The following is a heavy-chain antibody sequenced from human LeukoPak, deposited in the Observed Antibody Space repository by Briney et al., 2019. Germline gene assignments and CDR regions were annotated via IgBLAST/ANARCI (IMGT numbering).Heavy chain of an antibody. CDR1: GFTFTSYA. V-gene: IGHV3-21*01. J-gene: IGHJ4*02. D-gene: IGHD3-22*01. CDR3: ATGSGYYYSH. CDR2: ISSSSRDI. Sequence: PGGSLRLSCAASGFTFTSYAMNWVRQAPGKGLEWVSSISSSSRDINYADSVKGQFTISRDNGRKTIYLQMNNLRDEDTAVYYCATGSGYYYSHWGQGILVTVSS.